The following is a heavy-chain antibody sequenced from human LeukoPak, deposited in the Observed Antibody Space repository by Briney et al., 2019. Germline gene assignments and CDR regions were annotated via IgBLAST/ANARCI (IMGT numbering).Heavy chain of an antibody. CDR3: ARVYYYEGLPNPRPYGMDV. CDR2: INRSGST. CDR1: GFTFSSYA. V-gene: IGHV4-34*01. Sequence: GSLRLSCAASGFTFSSYAMSWIRQPPGKGLEWIGEINRSGSTNYNPSLKSRVTISVDTSKNQFSLKLSSVTAADTAVYYCARVYYYEGLPNPRPYGMDVWGQGTTVTVSS. D-gene: IGHD3-22*01. J-gene: IGHJ6*02.